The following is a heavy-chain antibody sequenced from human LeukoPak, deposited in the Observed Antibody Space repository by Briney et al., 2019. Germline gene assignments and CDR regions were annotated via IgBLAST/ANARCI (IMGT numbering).Heavy chain of an antibody. Sequence: GGSLRHSCAASGFTVSSNSMSWVRQAPGKGLEWVSVMYSGGSTYYVDSVKGRFTISRDNSKNTLYLQMNSLRAEDTAVYYCARSKGNFYDTSGYRVEPFDYWGQGTLVTVSS. J-gene: IGHJ4*02. CDR3: ARSKGNFYDTSGYRVEPFDY. V-gene: IGHV3-66*01. D-gene: IGHD3-22*01. CDR1: GFTVSSNS. CDR2: MYSGGST.